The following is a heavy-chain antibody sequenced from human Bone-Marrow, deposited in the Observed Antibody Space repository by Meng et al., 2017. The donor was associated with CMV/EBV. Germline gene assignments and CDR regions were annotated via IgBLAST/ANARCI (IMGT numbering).Heavy chain of an antibody. CDR2: ISSSSSYI. CDR1: YH. J-gene: IGHJ5*02. Sequence: YHMNWVRQAPGKGLEWVSSISSSSSYIYYADSVKGRFTISRDNAKNSLYLQMNSLRAEDTAVYYCARDQGRDCSSTSCYFGRYNWFDPWGQGTLVTVSS. D-gene: IGHD2-2*01. V-gene: IGHV3-21*01. CDR3: ARDQGRDCSSTSCYFGRYNWFDP.